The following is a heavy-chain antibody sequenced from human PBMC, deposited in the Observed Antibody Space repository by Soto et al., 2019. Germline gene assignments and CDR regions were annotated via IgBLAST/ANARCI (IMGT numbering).Heavy chain of an antibody. CDR2: IRQDGGAQ. CDR1: GFTFTTYW. CDR3: VRGGHGSGSYLGSS. V-gene: IGHV3-7*03. Sequence: LRLSCVASGFTFTTYWMSWVRQAPGKGLQWVANIRQDGGAQYYVDSVRGRFTISRDNAKNSVYLQMDSLRVEDTAVYYCVRGGHGSGSYLGSSWGQGILVTVSS. D-gene: IGHD3-10*01. J-gene: IGHJ5*02.